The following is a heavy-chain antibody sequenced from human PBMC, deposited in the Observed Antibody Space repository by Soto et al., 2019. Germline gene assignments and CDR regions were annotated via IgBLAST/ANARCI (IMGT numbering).Heavy chain of an antibody. Sequence: SETLSLTCAVYGGSFSGYYWSWIRQPPGKGLEWIGEINHSGSTNYNPSLKSRVTISVDTSKNQFSLKLSSVTAADTAAYYCARATYYDFWSGYYSTGGMDVWGQGTTVTVSS. CDR2: INHSGST. J-gene: IGHJ6*02. CDR1: GGSFSGYY. V-gene: IGHV4-34*01. D-gene: IGHD3-3*01. CDR3: ARATYYDFWSGYYSTGGMDV.